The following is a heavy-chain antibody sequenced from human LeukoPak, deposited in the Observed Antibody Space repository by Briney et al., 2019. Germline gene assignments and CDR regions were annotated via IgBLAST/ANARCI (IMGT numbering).Heavy chain of an antibody. CDR2: ISGSGGST. J-gene: IGHJ4*02. CDR1: GFTFSSYA. D-gene: IGHD3-3*01. CDR3: AKGIFGVVITLDY. V-gene: IGHV3-23*01. Sequence: GGSLRLSCAASGFTFSSYAMRWVRQAPGKGLEWVSAISGSGGSTYYADSVKGRFTVSRDNSKNTLYLQMNSLRAEDTAVYYCAKGIFGVVITLDYWGQGTLVTASS.